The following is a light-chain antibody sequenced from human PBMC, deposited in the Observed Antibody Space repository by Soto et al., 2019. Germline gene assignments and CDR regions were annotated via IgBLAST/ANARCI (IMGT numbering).Light chain of an antibody. V-gene: IGKV3-15*01. J-gene: IGKJ3*01. CDR1: QSVSSN. CDR3: QQYNNWPLA. Sequence: EIVMTQSPATLSVSPGERASLSCRASQSVSSNLAWYQQKPGQAPRLLMYGASTRATGIPARFSGSGSGTEFTLTISSLQSEDFAVYYCQQYNNWPLAFGPGTKVDI. CDR2: GAS.